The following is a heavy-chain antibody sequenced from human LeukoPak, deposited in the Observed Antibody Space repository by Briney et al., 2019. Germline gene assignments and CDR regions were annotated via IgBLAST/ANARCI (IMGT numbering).Heavy chain of an antibody. Sequence: SETLSLTCTVSGGSISSSSYYWGWIRQPPGKGLEWIGTFYYSGSTYCNSSLKSRVTISVDTSKNQFSLKLRSVTAADTAVYYCVRHLGPAQIHSYFGYWGQGTLVTVSS. CDR1: GGSISSSSYY. V-gene: IGHV4-39*01. CDR3: VRHLGPAQIHSYFGY. CDR2: FYYSGST. J-gene: IGHJ4*02. D-gene: IGHD2-2*01.